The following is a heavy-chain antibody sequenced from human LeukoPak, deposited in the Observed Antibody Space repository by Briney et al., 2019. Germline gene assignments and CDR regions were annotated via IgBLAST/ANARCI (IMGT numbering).Heavy chain of an antibody. D-gene: IGHD6-13*01. CDR3: ASASSSYDWFDP. CDR1: GGTFSSYA. Sequence: GSSVKVSCKASGGTFSSYAISWVRQAPGQGLEWMGGIIPIFGTANYAQKFQGRVTITADESTSTAYMELSSLRSEDTAVYYFASASSSYDWFDPWGQGTLVTVSS. J-gene: IGHJ5*02. V-gene: IGHV1-69*01. CDR2: IIPIFGTA.